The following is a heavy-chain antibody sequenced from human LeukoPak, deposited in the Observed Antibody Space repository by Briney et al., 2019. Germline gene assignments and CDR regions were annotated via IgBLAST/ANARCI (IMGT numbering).Heavy chain of an antibody. J-gene: IGHJ5*02. D-gene: IGHD3-22*01. CDR1: GGSISSSIYY. CDR3: ARGIDYHSSGYYYSDWFDP. V-gene: IGHV4-39*07. Sequence: SETLSLTCTVSGGSISSSIYYWGWIRQPPGKGLEWIGSIYYSGSTYYNPSLKSRVTISVDTSKNQFSLKLSSVTAADTAVYYCARGIDYHSSGYYYSDWFDPWGQGTLVTVSS. CDR2: IYYSGST.